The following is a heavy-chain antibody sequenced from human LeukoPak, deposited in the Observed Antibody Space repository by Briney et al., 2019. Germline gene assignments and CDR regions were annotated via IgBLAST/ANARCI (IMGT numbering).Heavy chain of an antibody. CDR3: ARDRNPTYNYDSSGYYYDAFDI. CDR2: IYSGGST. CDR1: GFTVSSNY. D-gene: IGHD3-22*01. Sequence: AGGSLRLSCAASGFTVSSNYMSWVRQAPGKGLEWVSVIYSGGSTYYADSVKGRFTISRDNSKNTLYLQMNSLRAEDTAVYYCARDRNPTYNYDSSGYYYDAFDIWGQGTMVTVSS. V-gene: IGHV3-66*01. J-gene: IGHJ3*02.